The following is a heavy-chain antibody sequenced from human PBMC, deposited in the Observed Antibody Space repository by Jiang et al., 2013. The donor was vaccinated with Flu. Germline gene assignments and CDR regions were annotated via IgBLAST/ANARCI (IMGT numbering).Heavy chain of an antibody. CDR2: ISDAGSTT. CDR3: AKGGTYTSTWFGS. CDR1: YA. V-gene: IGHV3-23*01. J-gene: IGHJ5*01. Sequence: YAMSWVRQAPGRGLDWVSSISDAGSTTYYADSVKGRFTISRDNSKNTLSLQMKSLRAEDTAVYFCAKGGTYTSTWFGSWSQGTLVTVSS. D-gene: IGHD6-13*01.